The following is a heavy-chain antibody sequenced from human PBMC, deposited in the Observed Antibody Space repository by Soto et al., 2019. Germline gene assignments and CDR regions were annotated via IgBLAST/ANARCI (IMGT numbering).Heavy chain of an antibody. CDR3: ARDIPPSHCSSTRCPGAFDI. CDR1: GFTFSSKS. CDR2: ISSSSSYI. V-gene: IGHV3-21*01. Sequence: GGSLRLSCAASGFTFSSKSMNWVRQAPGKGLEWVSSISSSSSYIYYADSVRGRFTISRDNAKNSLYLQMNSLRAEDTAVYYCARDIPPSHCSSTRCPGAFDIWGQGTMVTVSS. J-gene: IGHJ3*02. D-gene: IGHD2-2*01.